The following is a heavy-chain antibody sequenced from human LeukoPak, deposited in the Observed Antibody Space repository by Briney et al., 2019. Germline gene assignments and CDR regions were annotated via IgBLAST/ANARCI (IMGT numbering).Heavy chain of an antibody. J-gene: IGHJ3*02. CDR3: ARSLGATANDAFDM. Sequence: SETLSLTCTVSVGSTGSYFWSWIRQPPGKGLEWIGFIYYSGTTNYNPSLKSRVTISVDTSKNQFSLKVSSVTAADTALYYCARSLGATANDAFDMWGQGTMVTVSS. V-gene: IGHV4-59*01. D-gene: IGHD1-26*01. CDR2: IYYSGTT. CDR1: VGSTGSYF.